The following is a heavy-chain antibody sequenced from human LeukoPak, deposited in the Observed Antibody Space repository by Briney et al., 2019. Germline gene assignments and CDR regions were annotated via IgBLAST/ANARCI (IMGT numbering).Heavy chain of an antibody. CDR3: AKFGFGGGHYYGFDD. Sequence: SETLSLTCAVYGGSFSGYYWSWIRQPPGKGLEWIGEINHSGSTNYNPSLKSRVTTSVDPSKSQISLKLSSVSAADTAVYYCAKFGFGGGHYYGFDDWGQGTLVTVSS. J-gene: IGHJ4*02. CDR2: INHSGST. V-gene: IGHV4-34*01. CDR1: GGSFSGYY. D-gene: IGHD2-21*02.